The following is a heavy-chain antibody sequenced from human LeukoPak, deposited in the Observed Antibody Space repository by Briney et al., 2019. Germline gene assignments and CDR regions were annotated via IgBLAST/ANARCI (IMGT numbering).Heavy chain of an antibody. CDR3: AKDYLVGLAVAGPFDY. CDR2: ISASGGST. CDR1: GFTFSSSA. V-gene: IGHV3-23*01. Sequence: GGSLRLSCAASGFTFSSSAMSWVRQVPGKGLEWVSGISASGGSTYYADSVRGRFTISRDNSKNTLYLQMNSLRAEDTAVYYCAKDYLVGLAVAGPFDYWGQGTLVTVSS. D-gene: IGHD6-19*01. J-gene: IGHJ4*02.